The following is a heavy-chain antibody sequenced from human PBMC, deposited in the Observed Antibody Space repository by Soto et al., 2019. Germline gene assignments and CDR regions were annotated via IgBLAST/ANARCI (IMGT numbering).Heavy chain of an antibody. CDR1: GFTFSNAW. J-gene: IGHJ4*02. D-gene: IGHD2-15*01. CDR2: IKSKTDGGTT. Sequence: EVQLVESGGGLVKPGGSLRLSCAASGFTFSNAWMNWVRQAPGKGLEWVGRIKSKTDGGTTDYAAPVKGRFTISRDDSKNTLYLQMNSLKTEDTAVYYCTTSPPGIYCSGGSCYTHVHLVWMFDYWGQGTLVTVSS. CDR3: TTSPPGIYCSGGSCYTHVHLVWMFDY. V-gene: IGHV3-15*07.